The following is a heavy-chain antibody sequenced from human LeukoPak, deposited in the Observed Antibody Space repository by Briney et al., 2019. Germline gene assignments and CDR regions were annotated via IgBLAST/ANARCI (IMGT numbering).Heavy chain of an antibody. Sequence: SETLSLTCTVSGGSLSSGDYYWSWIRQPPGKGLEWIGYIYYSGSTYYNPSLKSRVTISVDTSKNQFSLKLSSVTAADTAVYYCARDGWDSSGYFFDYWGQGTLVTVSS. D-gene: IGHD3-22*01. CDR3: ARDGWDSSGYFFDY. CDR1: GGSLSSGDYY. J-gene: IGHJ4*02. CDR2: IYYSGST. V-gene: IGHV4-30-4*01.